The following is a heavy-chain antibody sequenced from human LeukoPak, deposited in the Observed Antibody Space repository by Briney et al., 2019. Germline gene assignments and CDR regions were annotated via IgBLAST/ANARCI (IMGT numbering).Heavy chain of an antibody. J-gene: IGHJ5*02. Sequence: SETLSLTCAVSGGSISSFYWSWIRQPPGKGLEWIGYIYYSGSTNYNPSLKSRVTISVDTSKNQLSLKLSSVTAADTAVYYCARHPMVRGVITAWFDPWGQGTLVTVSS. CDR3: ARHPMVRGVITAWFDP. CDR2: IYYSGST. D-gene: IGHD3-10*01. CDR1: GGSISSFY. V-gene: IGHV4-59*08.